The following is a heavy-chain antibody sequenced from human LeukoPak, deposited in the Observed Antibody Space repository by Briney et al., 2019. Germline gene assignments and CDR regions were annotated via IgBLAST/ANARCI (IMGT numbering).Heavy chain of an antibody. CDR1: GFTFSSYG. V-gene: IGHV3-33*01. J-gene: IGHJ4*02. CDR3: ARDCSSTSCWQFDY. CDR2: IWYDGSNK. D-gene: IGHD2-2*01. Sequence: GGSLRLSCAASGFTFSSYGMHWVRQAPGKGLEWVAVIWYDGSNKYYADSVKGRFTISRDNSKNTLYLQMNSLRAVDTAVYYCARDCSSTSCWQFDYWGQGTLVTVSS.